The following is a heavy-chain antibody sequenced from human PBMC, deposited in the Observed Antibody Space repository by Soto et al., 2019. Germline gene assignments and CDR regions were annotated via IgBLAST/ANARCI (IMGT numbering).Heavy chain of an antibody. CDR2: IIPVFGTT. CDR1: GATFSGYP. CDR3: ARDGGFGELKY. Sequence: QVQLVQSGAELKKPGSSVKVSCKASGATFSGYPINWVRQAPGDGLEWMGRIIPVFGTTNDAQRFEGRVTFTADESTNTAYMELRGLLSEDTAVYYCARDGGFGELKYWGPGTLVTVSS. D-gene: IGHD3-10*01. J-gene: IGHJ4*02. V-gene: IGHV1-69*18.